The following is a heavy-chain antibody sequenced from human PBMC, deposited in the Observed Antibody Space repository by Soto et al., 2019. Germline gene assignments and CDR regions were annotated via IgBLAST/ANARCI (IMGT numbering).Heavy chain of an antibody. Sequence: EVQLLESGGGLEQPGGSLRLSCTASGFTFSTYAMGWVRQAPGKGLEWVSVTVGSGDTTYYTDSVRGRFIISRDNSKNCLFLQMHSLRADDTAIYHGVKGQELVLGYFFDHWGRGPPVTVSS. V-gene: IGHV3-23*01. J-gene: IGHJ4*02. CDR1: GFTFSTYA. D-gene: IGHD1-26*01. CDR2: TVGSGDTT. CDR3: VKGQELVLGYFFDH.